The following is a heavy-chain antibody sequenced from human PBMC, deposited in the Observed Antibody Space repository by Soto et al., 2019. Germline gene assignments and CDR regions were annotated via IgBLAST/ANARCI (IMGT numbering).Heavy chain of an antibody. V-gene: IGHV3-23*01. CDR3: AKRYSFDSSNYYGHIDY. Sequence: GGSLRLSCAASGFSFSSYAMSWVRQAPGRGLEWVSTVSGSSGSTSYTDSVKGRFSISRDNSKNTLYLQMNSLRAEDTAVYFCAKRYSFDSSNYYGHIDYWGQGTLVTVPQ. CDR2: VSGSSGST. J-gene: IGHJ4*02. D-gene: IGHD3-22*01. CDR1: GFSFSSYA.